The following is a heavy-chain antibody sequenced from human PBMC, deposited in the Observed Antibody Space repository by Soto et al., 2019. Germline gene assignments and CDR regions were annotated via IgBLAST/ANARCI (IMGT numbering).Heavy chain of an antibody. CDR3: VRGGGNWYYYYMDV. CDR1: GGSFSGYY. D-gene: IGHD1-20*01. CDR2: INHSGST. J-gene: IGHJ6*03. Sequence: QVQLQQWGAGLLKPSETLSLTCAVYGGSFSGYYWSWIRQPPGKGLEWIGEINHSGSTNYNPSLKSRVTISVDTSKNQFSLKLSSVTAADTAVYYCVRGGGNWYYYYMDVWGKGTTVTVSS. V-gene: IGHV4-34*01.